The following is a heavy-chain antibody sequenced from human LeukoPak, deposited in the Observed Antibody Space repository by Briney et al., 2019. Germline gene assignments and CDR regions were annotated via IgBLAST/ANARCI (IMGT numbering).Heavy chain of an antibody. Sequence: SEALSLTCTVSGGSIGSYYWSWIRQPAGKGLEWIGRIYTSGSTNYNPSLKSRVTMSVDTSKNQFSLKLSSVTAADTAVYYCARVFIAAAYGQPYYYYMDVWGKGTTVTVSS. D-gene: IGHD6-13*01. V-gene: IGHV4-4*07. CDR3: ARVFIAAAYGQPYYYYMDV. CDR2: IYTSGST. J-gene: IGHJ6*03. CDR1: GGSIGSYY.